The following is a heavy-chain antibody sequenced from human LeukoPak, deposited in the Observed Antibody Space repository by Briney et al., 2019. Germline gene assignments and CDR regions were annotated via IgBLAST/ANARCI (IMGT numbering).Heavy chain of an antibody. Sequence: PGGSLRLSCAASGFTFHNHRMHWVRQVPGKGLAWVARIDSDGSTTNYADSVKGRFTIARDNAKNTLNLLMTSLRPDDTAIYYCASGYYYGDSFDYWGQGALVTVSS. J-gene: IGHJ4*02. CDR1: GFTFHNHR. CDR3: ASGYYYGDSFDY. V-gene: IGHV3-74*01. CDR2: IDSDGSTT. D-gene: IGHD3-10*01.